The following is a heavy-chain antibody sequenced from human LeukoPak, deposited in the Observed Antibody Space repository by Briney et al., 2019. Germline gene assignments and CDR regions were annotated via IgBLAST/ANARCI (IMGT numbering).Heavy chain of an antibody. D-gene: IGHD2-15*01. CDR3: GCSAQPLYYFDY. J-gene: IGHJ4*02. V-gene: IGHV1-69*13. Sequence: ASVKVSCKASGGTFSNYAISWVRQAPRQGLEWMGGIIPIFDTADNAQKFQGRLTITADESTSTAYMELSSLRAEDTAVYYCGCSAQPLYYFDYWGQGTLVTVSS. CDR2: IIPIFDTA. CDR1: GGTFSNYA.